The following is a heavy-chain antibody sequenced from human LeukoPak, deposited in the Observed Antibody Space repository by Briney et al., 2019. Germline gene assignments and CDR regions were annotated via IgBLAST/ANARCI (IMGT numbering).Heavy chain of an antibody. Sequence: GESLKISCKGSGYSFSSYWIGWVRQMPGKGLEWMGIIYPGDSDTRYSPSFQGQVTFSADKSINTAYLQWSSLKASDTAIYSCASLLLGDATTVTGWFDPWGQGTLVTVSS. V-gene: IGHV5-51*01. CDR3: ASLLLGDATTVTGWFDP. CDR2: IYPGDSDT. J-gene: IGHJ5*02. CDR1: GYSFSSYW. D-gene: IGHD5-18*01.